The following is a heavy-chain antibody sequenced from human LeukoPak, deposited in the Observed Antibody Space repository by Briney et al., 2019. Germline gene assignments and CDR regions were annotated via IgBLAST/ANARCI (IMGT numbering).Heavy chain of an antibody. CDR2: IRSKAYGGTT. V-gene: IGHV3-49*04. CDR3: AKDIAQGYTFGSIEQDY. D-gene: IGHD5-18*01. CDR1: GFTFGDYA. J-gene: IGHJ4*02. Sequence: GGSLRLSCTASGFTFGDYAMSWVRQAPGKGLEWVGFIRSKAYGGTTEYAASVKGRFTISRDDSKSIAYLQMNSLKTEDTAVYYCAKDIAQGYTFGSIEQDYWGQGTLVMVSS.